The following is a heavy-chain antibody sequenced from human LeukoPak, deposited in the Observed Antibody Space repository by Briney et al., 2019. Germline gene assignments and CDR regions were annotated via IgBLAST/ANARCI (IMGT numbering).Heavy chain of an antibody. CDR1: GFTFSSYS. V-gene: IGHV3-48*01. J-gene: IGHJ4*02. Sequence: PGGSLRLSCAASGFTFSSYSMNWVRQAPGKGLEWVSYITSSSSIIYYADSVKGRFTTSRDNAKNSLYLQINSLRAEDTAVYYCARGIVYYNSGSHSFDYWGQGTLVTVSS. CDR2: ITSSSSII. CDR3: ARGIVYYNSGSHSFDY. D-gene: IGHD3-10*01.